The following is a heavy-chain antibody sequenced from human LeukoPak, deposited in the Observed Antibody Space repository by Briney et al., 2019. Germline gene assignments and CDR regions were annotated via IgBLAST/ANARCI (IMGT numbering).Heavy chain of an antibody. D-gene: IGHD6-6*01. V-gene: IGHV3-30-3*01. CDR3: AKDAFVSGSSSPLGY. CDR2: ISYDGSNK. J-gene: IGHJ4*02. CDR1: GFTFSSYA. Sequence: GGSLRLSCAASGFTFSSYAMHWVRQAPGKGLEWVAVISYDGSNKYYADSVKGRFTISRDNSKNTLYLQMNSLRAEDTAVYYCAKDAFVSGSSSPLGYWGQGTLVTVSS.